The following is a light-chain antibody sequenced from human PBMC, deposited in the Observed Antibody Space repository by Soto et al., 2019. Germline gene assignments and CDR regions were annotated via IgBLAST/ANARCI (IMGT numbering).Light chain of an antibody. CDR1: SSDVGSYNL. CDR3: CSYAGSSTLGV. J-gene: IGLJ3*02. Sequence: QSVLPQPASVSGSPGQSITISCTGTSSDVGSYNLVSWYQQHPGKAPKLMIYEVSKRPSGVSNRFSGSKSGNTASLTISGLQAEDEADYYCCSYAGSSTLGVFSGGTKLTVL. CDR2: EVS. V-gene: IGLV2-23*02.